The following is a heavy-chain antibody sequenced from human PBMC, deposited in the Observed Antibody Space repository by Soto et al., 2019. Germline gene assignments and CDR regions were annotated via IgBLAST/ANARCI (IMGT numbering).Heavy chain of an antibody. CDR2: IIPNLGIA. Sequence: GASVKVSCKASGYTFTSYDIIWVRHATGQGLEWMGRIIPNLGIANYAQKFQGRVTITADKSTSTAYMELSSLRSEDTAVYYCARDFCTNGVCYWFDPWGQGTLVTVSS. CDR3: ARDFCTNGVCYWFDP. D-gene: IGHD2-8*01. CDR1: GYTFTSYD. V-gene: IGHV1-69*04. J-gene: IGHJ5*02.